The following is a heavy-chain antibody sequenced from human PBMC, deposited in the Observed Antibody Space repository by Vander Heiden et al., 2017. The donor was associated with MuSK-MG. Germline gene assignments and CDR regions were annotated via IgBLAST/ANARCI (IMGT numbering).Heavy chain of an antibody. Sequence: QLQLQESGPGLVKPSETLSLTCTVSGCSISSSHYYWGWIRQPPGKGLEWIGSIYYSGTAYYTPSLKSRVTISVDTSKNQFSLKLSSVTAADTAVYYCTRATDYYDSSGYPFAFDIWGQGTMVTVSS. CDR1: GCSISSSHYY. J-gene: IGHJ3*02. D-gene: IGHD3-22*01. CDR2: IYYSGTA. V-gene: IGHV4-39*07. CDR3: TRATDYYDSSGYPFAFDI.